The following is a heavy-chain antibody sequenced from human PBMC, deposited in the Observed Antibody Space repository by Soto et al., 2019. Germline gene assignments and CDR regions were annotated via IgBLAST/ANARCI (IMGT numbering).Heavy chain of an antibody. CDR2: IQQYGTAK. CDR1: GITIRSYW. J-gene: IGHJ6*02. D-gene: IGHD3-16*02. V-gene: IGHV3-7*04. Sequence: WGLRRLSCAASGITIRSYWMSWVRQAPGKGLGWVANIQQYGTAKYCADSLKGRFTISGDNAKNSLHLQMNSLRADDTAVYYCARGYTVFASSTSDDSESWGQGTRVIVSS. CDR3: ARGYTVFASSTSDDSES.